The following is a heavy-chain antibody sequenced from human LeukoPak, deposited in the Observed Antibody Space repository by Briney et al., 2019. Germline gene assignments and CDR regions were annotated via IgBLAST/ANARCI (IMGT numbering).Heavy chain of an antibody. D-gene: IGHD3-22*01. CDR3: ARRAGYYDSSGYWGKYYFDY. J-gene: IGHJ4*02. V-gene: IGHV4-34*01. CDR2: INHSGST. Sequence: SETLSLTCAVYGGSFSDYYWSWIRQPPGKGLEWIGEINHSGSTNYNPSLKSRVTISVDTSKNQFSLKLSSVTAADTAVYYCARRAGYYDSSGYWGKYYFDYWGQRTLVTVSS. CDR1: GGSFSDYY.